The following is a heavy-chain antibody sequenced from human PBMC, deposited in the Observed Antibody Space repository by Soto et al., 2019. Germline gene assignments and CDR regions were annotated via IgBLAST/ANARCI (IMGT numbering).Heavy chain of an antibody. D-gene: IGHD3-3*01. CDR2: IIPIFGTA. V-gene: IGHV1-69*13. CDR1: GGTFSSYA. J-gene: IGHJ6*02. Sequence: SLKFSCKASGGTFSSYAISWVRQAPGQGLDWMGGIIPIFGTANYAQKFQGRVTITADESTSTAYMELSSLRSEDTAVYYCAKDRDVLRFLEWLTPDYYYYYGMDVWGQGTTVTVSS. CDR3: AKDRDVLRFLEWLTPDYYYYYGMDV.